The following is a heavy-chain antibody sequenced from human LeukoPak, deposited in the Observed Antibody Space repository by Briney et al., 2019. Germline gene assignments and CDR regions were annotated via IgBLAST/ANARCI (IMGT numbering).Heavy chain of an antibody. CDR2: IYYSGST. J-gene: IGHJ5*02. Sequence: PSETLSLTCTVSGGSTNSYYWSWIRQPPGKGLEWIGYIYYSGSTNYNPSLKGRGTISLDRAKNHFSLKLSSVTAADTAVYYCARSKSGTYSWFDPWGQGTLVTVSS. CDR3: ARSKSGTYSWFDP. CDR1: GGSTNSYY. D-gene: IGHD1-26*01. V-gene: IGHV4-59*08.